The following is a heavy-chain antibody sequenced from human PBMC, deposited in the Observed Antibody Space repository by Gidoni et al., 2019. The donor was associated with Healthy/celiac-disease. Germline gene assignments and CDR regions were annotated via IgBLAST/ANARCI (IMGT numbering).Heavy chain of an antibody. CDR1: GFHFSSYA. CDR2: ISGSGGST. D-gene: IGHD5-12*01. J-gene: IGHJ4*02. Sequence: EVQLLESGGGLVQPGGSLRPSCAASGFHFSSYAMSWVRQAPGKGLEWVSAISGSGGSTYYADSVKGRFTISRDNSKNTLYLQMNSLRAEDTAVYYCAKLEAGDGYDYGDYWGQGTLVTVSS. CDR3: AKLEAGDGYDYGDY. V-gene: IGHV3-23*01.